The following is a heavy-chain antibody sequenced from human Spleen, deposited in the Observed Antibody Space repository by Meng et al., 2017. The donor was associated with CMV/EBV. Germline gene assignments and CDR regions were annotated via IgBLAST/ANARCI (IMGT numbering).Heavy chain of an antibody. CDR2: MNPNSGNT. Sequence: ASVKVSCKASGYTFSTYDINWVRQAAGQGLEWMGWMNPNSGNTGYAQKFQGRVTMTTDTSTSTAYMELRSLRSDDTAVYYCARDPRVLGLGMDVWGQGTTVTVSS. CDR1: GYTFSTYD. J-gene: IGHJ6*02. V-gene: IGHV1-8*02. CDR3: ARDPRVLGLGMDV.